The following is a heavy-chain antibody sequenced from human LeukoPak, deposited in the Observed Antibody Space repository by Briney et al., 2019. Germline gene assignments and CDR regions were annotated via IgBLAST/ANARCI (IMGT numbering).Heavy chain of an antibody. D-gene: IGHD1-14*01. CDR2: IYNSGDT. Sequence: PSQTLSLTCAVSGGSISSGGYFWSWIRQHPGKVLEWIGNIYNSGDTYYKPSLKRRVIISVDTSKNQFSLKLSSVTAADTALYYCARDRGEDRGLDSWGQGTLATVSS. CDR3: ARDRGEDRGLDS. V-gene: IGHV4-31*11. J-gene: IGHJ4*02. CDR1: GGSISSGGYF.